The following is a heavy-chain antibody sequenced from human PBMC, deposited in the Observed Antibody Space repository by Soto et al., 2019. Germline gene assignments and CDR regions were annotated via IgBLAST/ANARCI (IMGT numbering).Heavy chain of an antibody. CDR2: ISAYNGNT. CDR1: GYTFTSYG. Sequence: QVQLVQSGAEVKKPGASVKVSCKASGYTFTSYGISWVLQAPGQGLEWMGWISAYNGNTNYAQKLQGRVTMTTDTSTSTAYMELGSMRSDDTAVYYCARLDSSWGYYYGMDVWGQGTTVTVSS. J-gene: IGHJ6*02. CDR3: ARLDSSWGYYYGMDV. V-gene: IGHV1-18*01. D-gene: IGHD6-13*01.